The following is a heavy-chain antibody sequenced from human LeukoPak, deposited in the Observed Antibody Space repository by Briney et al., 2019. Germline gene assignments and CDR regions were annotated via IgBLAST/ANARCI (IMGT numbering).Heavy chain of an antibody. V-gene: IGHV1-2*02. CDR1: GYTFSDDY. CDR3: ARVIAAAGTKPLYYYYYMDV. J-gene: IGHJ6*03. Sequence: GASVKVSCKASGYTFSDDYIHWVRQAPGQGLEWMGWINPNSGGTNYAQKFQGRVTMTRDTSISTAYMELSRLPSDDTAVYYCARVIAAAGTKPLYYYYYMDVWGKGTTVTVSS. D-gene: IGHD6-13*01. CDR2: INPNSGGT.